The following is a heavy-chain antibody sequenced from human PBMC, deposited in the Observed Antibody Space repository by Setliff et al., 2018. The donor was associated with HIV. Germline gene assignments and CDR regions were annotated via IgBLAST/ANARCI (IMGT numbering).Heavy chain of an antibody. J-gene: IGHJ4*02. CDR2: IYWDNDK. D-gene: IGHD3-10*01. CDR1: DDSVSTFYW. V-gene: IGHV2-5*08. CDR3: ARHTLALRGPINTRFFDY. Sequence: TLSLTCTVSDDSVSTFYWNWIRQPPGKALEYVALIYWDNDKVYNPSLKRRLTITKDTYKNQVVLTMANIDPVDAGTYFCARHTLALRGPINTRFFDYWGQGAPVTVSS.